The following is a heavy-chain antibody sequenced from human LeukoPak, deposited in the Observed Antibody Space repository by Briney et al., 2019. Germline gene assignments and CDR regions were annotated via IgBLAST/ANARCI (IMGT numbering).Heavy chain of an antibody. V-gene: IGHV3-7*01. D-gene: IGHD4-17*01. J-gene: IGHJ4*02. CDR2: IMQDGSEK. CDR1: GFTFSGYW. Sequence: GGSLRLSCVASGFTFSGYWMTWVRQAPGKGLEWVANIMQDGSEKYYVDSVKGRFTISRDNAENSLYLQMNSLRAEDTAVYYCAPTVTPGAYWGQGTLVTVSS. CDR3: APTVTPGAY.